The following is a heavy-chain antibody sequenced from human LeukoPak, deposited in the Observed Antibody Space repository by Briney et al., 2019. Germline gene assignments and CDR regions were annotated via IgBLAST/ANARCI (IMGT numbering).Heavy chain of an antibody. J-gene: IGHJ4*02. CDR2: INHSGST. CDR1: GGSFSGYY. Sequence: PSETLSLTCAVYGGSFSGYYWSWIRQPPGKGLEWIGEINHSGSTNYNPSLKSRVTISVDTSKNQFSLKLSSATAADTAVYYCARGSAMVGGDYWGQGTLVTVSS. V-gene: IGHV4-34*01. CDR3: ARGSAMVGGDY. D-gene: IGHD5-18*01.